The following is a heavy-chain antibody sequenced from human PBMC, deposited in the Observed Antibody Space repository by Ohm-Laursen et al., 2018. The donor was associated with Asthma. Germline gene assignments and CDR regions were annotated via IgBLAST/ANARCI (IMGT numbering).Heavy chain of an antibody. CDR3: ARLDWVQSMFDS. CDR2: MSYRGGI. V-gene: IGHV4-59*01. CDR1: GFTFSSYA. J-gene: IGHJ4*02. Sequence: LRLSCSASGFTFSSYAMSWVRQAPGKELQFIAYMSYRGGINYNPSLQSRVTLSIDTSKNQVSLRLISVTAADSALYFCARLDWVQSMFDSWGQGNPVTVSS. D-gene: IGHD3-9*01.